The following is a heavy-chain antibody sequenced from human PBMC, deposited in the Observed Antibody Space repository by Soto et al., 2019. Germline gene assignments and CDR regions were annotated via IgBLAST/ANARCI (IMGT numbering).Heavy chain of an antibody. Sequence: GGSLRLSCAASGFTFSSYGMHWVRQAPGKGLEWVAVISYDGSNKYYADSVKGRFTISRDNSKNTLYLQMNSLRAEETAVYYCAKLQGYDYIWGSYRRGEYAFDIWGQGTMVTASS. D-gene: IGHD3-16*02. CDR3: AKLQGYDYIWGSYRRGEYAFDI. J-gene: IGHJ3*02. CDR2: ISYDGSNK. V-gene: IGHV3-30*18. CDR1: GFTFSSYG.